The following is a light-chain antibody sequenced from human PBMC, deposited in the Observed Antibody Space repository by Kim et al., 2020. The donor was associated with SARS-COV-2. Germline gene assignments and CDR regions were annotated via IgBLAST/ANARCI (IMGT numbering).Light chain of an antibody. J-gene: IGKJ5*01. CDR3: QQYTGSPIT. CDR1: QSVRSGY. V-gene: IGKV3-20*01. Sequence: SAGERATLAGRASQSVRSGYLAWYQQKPGQAPRLLIYDASSRATGIPDRFSGSGSGTDFTLTISRLEPEDFAVYYCQQYTGSPITFGQGTRLEIK. CDR2: DAS.